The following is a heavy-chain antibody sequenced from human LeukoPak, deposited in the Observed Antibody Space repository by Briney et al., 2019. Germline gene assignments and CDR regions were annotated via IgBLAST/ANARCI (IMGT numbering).Heavy chain of an antibody. CDR3: ARDLDLWSGYWGYFDL. V-gene: IGHV4-59*01. J-gene: IGHJ2*01. Sequence: PSETLSLTCTVSGGSISSYYWSWIRQPPGKGLEWIGYIYYSGSTNYNLSLKSRVTISVDTSKNQFSLKLSSVTAADTAVYYCARDLDLWSGYWGYFDLWGRGTLVTVSS. D-gene: IGHD3-3*01. CDR1: GGSISSYY. CDR2: IYYSGST.